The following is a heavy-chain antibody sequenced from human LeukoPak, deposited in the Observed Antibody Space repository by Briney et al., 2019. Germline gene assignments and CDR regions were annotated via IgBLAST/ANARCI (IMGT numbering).Heavy chain of an antibody. CDR1: GGSLTIGSHY. J-gene: IGHJ4*02. CDR2: IHPSGIT. Sequence: SQTLSLTCTVSGGSLTIGSHYWTWIRQHPGNGLEWIGYIHPSGITDYNPSLQSRVTMSLDTSQNQFSLKLTSVTAADTAIYYCARGQDAFKTGYWGQGTLVTVPS. D-gene: IGHD5-24*01. V-gene: IGHV4-31*03. CDR3: ARGQDAFKTGY.